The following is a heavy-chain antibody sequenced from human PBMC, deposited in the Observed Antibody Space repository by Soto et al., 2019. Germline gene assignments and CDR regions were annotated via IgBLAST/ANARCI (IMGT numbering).Heavy chain of an antibody. CDR1: GGTFSSYT. Sequence: QVQLVQSGAEVMKPGSSVKVSCKASGGTFSSYTISWVRQAPGQGLEWMGRIIPILGIANYAQKFQGRVTITADKSTSTAYMELSSLRSEDTAVYYCARGTFEGDSSGWDDAFDIWGQGTMVTVSS. V-gene: IGHV1-69*02. D-gene: IGHD6-19*01. CDR3: ARGTFEGDSSGWDDAFDI. CDR2: IIPILGIA. J-gene: IGHJ3*02.